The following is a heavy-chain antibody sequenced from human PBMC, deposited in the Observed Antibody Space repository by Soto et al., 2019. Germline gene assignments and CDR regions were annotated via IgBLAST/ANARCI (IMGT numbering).Heavy chain of an antibody. V-gene: IGHV3-11*01. J-gene: IGHJ3*02. CDR1: GFTFSDYY. CDR2: ISSSGSTI. Sequence: QVQLVESGGGLVKPGGSLRLSCAASGFTFSDYYMSWIRQAPGKGLEWVSYISSSGSTIYYADSVKGRFTISRDNAKNSLYLQMNSLSAEDTAVYYCARDIVEMATIDPAFDIWGQGTMVTVSS. D-gene: IGHD5-12*01. CDR3: ARDIVEMATIDPAFDI.